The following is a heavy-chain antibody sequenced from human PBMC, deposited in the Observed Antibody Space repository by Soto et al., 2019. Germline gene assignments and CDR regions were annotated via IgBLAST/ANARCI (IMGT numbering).Heavy chain of an antibody. J-gene: IGHJ4*02. CDR3: AGLDSTGYYGIDY. Sequence: SETLSLTCTVSGATIDKSTDFWGWIRQPPGKGPEWIGSIYNNGDTYYSLSLKSRVTISLDKSQNQFSLRLSSVTAADTALYYCAGLDSTGYYGIDYWGQGTLVTVSS. CDR1: GATIDKSTDF. V-gene: IGHV4-39*01. CDR2: IYNNGDT. D-gene: IGHD3-22*01.